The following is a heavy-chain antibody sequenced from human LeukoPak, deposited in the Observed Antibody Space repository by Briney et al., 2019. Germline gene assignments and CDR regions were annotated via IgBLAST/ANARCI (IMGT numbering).Heavy chain of an antibody. V-gene: IGHV3-30-3*01. J-gene: IGHJ4*02. CDR1: GFTFSSYA. D-gene: IGHD2-2*01. Sequence: PGGSLRLSCAASGFTFSSYAMHWVRQAPGKGLEWVAVISYDGSNKYYADSVKGRFTISRDNSKNTLYLQMNSPRAEDTAVYYCARDLSSTSSWATVPDYWGQGTLVTVSS. CDR2: ISYDGSNK. CDR3: ARDLSSTSSWATVPDY.